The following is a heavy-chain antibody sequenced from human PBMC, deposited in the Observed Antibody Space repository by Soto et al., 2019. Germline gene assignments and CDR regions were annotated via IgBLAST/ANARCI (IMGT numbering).Heavy chain of an antibody. CDR1: GGSISSSSYY. V-gene: IGHV4-39*01. Sequence: PSETLSLTYTVSGGSISSSSYYWGWIRQPPGKGLEWIGSIYYSGSTYYNPSLKSRVTISVDTSKNQFSLKLSSVTAADTAVYYCAVTQQLEPYGMDVWGQGTTVTVSS. CDR3: AVTQQLEPYGMDV. D-gene: IGHD6-13*01. J-gene: IGHJ6*02. CDR2: IYYSGST.